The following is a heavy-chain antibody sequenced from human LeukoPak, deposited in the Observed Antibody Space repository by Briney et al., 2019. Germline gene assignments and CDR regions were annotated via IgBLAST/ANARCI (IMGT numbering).Heavy chain of an antibody. CDR2: IKSKTDGGTT. CDR1: GFTFDDYA. Sequence: KTGGSLRLSCAASGFTFDDYAMHWVRQAPGKGLEWVGRIKSKTDGGTTDYAAPVKGRFTISRDDSKNTLYLQMNSLKTEDTAVYYCTTDRYYDSSGYYYYFDYWGQGTLVTVSS. D-gene: IGHD3-22*01. CDR3: TTDRYYDSSGYYYYFDY. J-gene: IGHJ4*02. V-gene: IGHV3-15*01.